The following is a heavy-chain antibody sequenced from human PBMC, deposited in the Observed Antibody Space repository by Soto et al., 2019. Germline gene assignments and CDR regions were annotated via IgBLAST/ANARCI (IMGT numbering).Heavy chain of an antibody. D-gene: IGHD6-6*01. CDR3: ASHYSSSHYGMDV. CDR1: GYSFTSYW. V-gene: IGHV5-10-1*01. CDR2: IDPSDSYT. J-gene: IGHJ6*02. Sequence: GESLKISCKGSGYSFTSYWISWVRQMPGKGLEWMGRIDPSDSYTNYSPSFQGHVTISADKSISTAYLQWSSLKASDTAMYYCASHYSSSHYGMDVWGQGTPVTVSS.